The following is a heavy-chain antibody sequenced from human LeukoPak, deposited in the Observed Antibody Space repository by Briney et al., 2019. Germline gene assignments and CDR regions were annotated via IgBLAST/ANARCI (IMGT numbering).Heavy chain of an antibody. V-gene: IGHV4-39*02. CDR1: GASISSSTYY. J-gene: IGHJ3*02. D-gene: IGHD6-13*01. CDR3: ARSGQQLLFAFDI. Sequence: SETLSLTCTVSGASISSSTYYWGVIRQPPGKGLEWIGSIDHSGSTYYNPSLKSRVTISVDTSNDHFSLKLNSVTAADTAVYYCARSGQQLLFAFDIWGQGTMVTVSS. CDR2: IDHSGST.